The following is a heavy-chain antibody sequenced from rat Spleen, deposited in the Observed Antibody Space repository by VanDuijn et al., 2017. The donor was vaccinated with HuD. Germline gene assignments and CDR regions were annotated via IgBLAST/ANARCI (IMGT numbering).Heavy chain of an antibody. D-gene: IGHD5-1*01. J-gene: IGHJ2*01. CDR3: TRDSENLGYFDY. CDR1: GFTFNNYW. CDR2: ITNTGGST. V-gene: IGHV5-31*01. Sequence: EVQLVESGGGLVQPGRSLKLSCVASGFTFNNYWMTWIRQAPGKGLEWVASITNTGGSTYYPDSVKGRFTISRDNAKSTLYLQMNSLRFEDTATYYCTRDSENLGYFDYWGQGVMVTVSS.